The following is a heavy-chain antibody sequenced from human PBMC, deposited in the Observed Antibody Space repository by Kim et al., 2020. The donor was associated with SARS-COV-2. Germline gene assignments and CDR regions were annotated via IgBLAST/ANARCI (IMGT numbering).Heavy chain of an antibody. Sequence: SETLSLTCTVSGGSISSYYWSWIRQPPGKGLEWIGYIYYSGSTNYNPSLKSRVTISVDTSKNQFSLKLSSVTAADTAVYYCATQLSRDGYNVVDYWGQGTLVTVSS. J-gene: IGHJ4*02. CDR2: IYYSGST. V-gene: IGHV4-59*08. CDR3: ATQLSRDGYNVVDY. CDR1: GGSISSYY. D-gene: IGHD5-12*01.